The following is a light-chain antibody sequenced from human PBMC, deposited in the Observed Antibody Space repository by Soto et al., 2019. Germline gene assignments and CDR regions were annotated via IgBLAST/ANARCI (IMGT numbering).Light chain of an antibody. CDR1: QSVSSSY. CDR2: GAS. CDR3: QQYGSSPHT. J-gene: IGKJ2*01. Sequence: EIVLTQSPGTLSLYPGERATLSCRASQSVSSSYLAWYQHKPGQAPRLLIYGASSRATGIPDRFSGSGSGTDLTLTISRLESEDFAVYYCQQYGSSPHTFGQGTKLEIK. V-gene: IGKV3-20*01.